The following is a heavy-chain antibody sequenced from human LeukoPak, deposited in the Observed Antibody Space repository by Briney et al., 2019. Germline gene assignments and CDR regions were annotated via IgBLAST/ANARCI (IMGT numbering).Heavy chain of an antibody. J-gene: IGHJ2*01. CDR1: GFTFDDYG. CDR2: INWNGGST. CDR3: ARASEWLRLAFWYFDL. V-gene: IGHV3-20*04. Sequence: GGSLRLSCAASGFTFDDYGMSWVRQAPGKGLEWVSSINWNGGSTDYADSVKGRFTISRDNAKNSLYLQMNSLRAEDTALYYCARASEWLRLAFWYFDLWGRGILVSVSS. D-gene: IGHD5-12*01.